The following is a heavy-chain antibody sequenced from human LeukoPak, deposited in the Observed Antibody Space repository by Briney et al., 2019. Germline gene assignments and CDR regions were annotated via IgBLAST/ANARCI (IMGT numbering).Heavy chain of an antibody. Sequence: SETLSLTCGVYGGSFSGYLWNWIRQPPGKGLEWLGEINHSGSANYHPSLQSRVTISADTSKNQVSLSLSSVTAADTAVYYCARGPQESYYNWFDPWGQGTLVTVSS. CDR3: ARGPQESYYNWFDP. CDR2: INHSGSA. J-gene: IGHJ5*02. V-gene: IGHV4-34*01. CDR1: GGSFSGYL. D-gene: IGHD3-10*01.